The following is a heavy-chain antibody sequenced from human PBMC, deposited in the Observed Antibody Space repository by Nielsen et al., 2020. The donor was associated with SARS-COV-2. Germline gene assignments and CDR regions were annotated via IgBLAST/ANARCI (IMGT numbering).Heavy chain of an antibody. Sequence: ASVKVSCKVSGYTLTELSMHWVRQAPGQGLEWMGRINPNSGGTNYAQKFQGRVTMTRDTSISTAYMELSRLRSDDTAVYYCARDKGGYSYGYAFDYWGQGTLVTVSS. J-gene: IGHJ4*02. CDR2: INPNSGGT. CDR1: GYTLTELS. D-gene: IGHD5-18*01. CDR3: ARDKGGYSYGYAFDY. V-gene: IGHV1-2*06.